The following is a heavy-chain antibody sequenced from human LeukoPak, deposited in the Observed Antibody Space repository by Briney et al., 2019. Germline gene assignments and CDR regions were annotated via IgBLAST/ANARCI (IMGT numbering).Heavy chain of an antibody. V-gene: IGHV3-7*01. J-gene: IGHJ6*03. Sequence: GGSLGLSCVASGFTFSSYWMSWVRQAPGKGLEWVANIKQDGSEKYYVDSVKGRFTISRDNAKNSLYLQMNSLRAEDTAVYYCARYSAMVTYYYYYYMDAWGKGTTVTVSS. D-gene: IGHD5-18*01. CDR3: ARYSAMVTYYYYYYMDA. CDR2: IKQDGSEK. CDR1: GFTFSSYW.